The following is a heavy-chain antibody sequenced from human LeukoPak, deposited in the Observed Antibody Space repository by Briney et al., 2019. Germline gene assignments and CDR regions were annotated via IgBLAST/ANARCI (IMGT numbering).Heavy chain of an antibody. J-gene: IGHJ3*02. CDR3: ARDYYGSGSRHFDAFDI. V-gene: IGHV4-59*01. D-gene: IGHD3-10*01. Sequence: PSETLSLTCTVSGGSISSYYWSWIRQPPGKGLEWIGYIYYSGSTNYNPSLKSRVTISVDTSKNQFFLKLSSVTAADTAVYYCARDYYGSGSRHFDAFDIWGQGTMVTVSS. CDR2: IYYSGST. CDR1: GGSISSYY.